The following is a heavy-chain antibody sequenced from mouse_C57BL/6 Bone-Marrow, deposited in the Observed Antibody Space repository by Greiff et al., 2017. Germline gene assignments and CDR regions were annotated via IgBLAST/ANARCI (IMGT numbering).Heavy chain of an antibody. Sequence: QVQLKESGAELARPGASVKMSCKASGYTFTSYTMHWVKQRPGQGLEWIGYINPSSGYTKYNQKFKDKATLTADKSSSTAYMQLSSLTSEDSAVYYCARTRAPLHGSSFYYAMDYWGQGTSVTVSS. CDR1: GYTFTSYT. D-gene: IGHD1-1*01. V-gene: IGHV1-4*01. CDR3: ARTRAPLHGSSFYYAMDY. J-gene: IGHJ4*01. CDR2: INPSSGYT.